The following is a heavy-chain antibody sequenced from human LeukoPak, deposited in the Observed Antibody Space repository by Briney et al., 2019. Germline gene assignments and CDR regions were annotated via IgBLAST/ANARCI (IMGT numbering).Heavy chain of an antibody. Sequence: SETLSLTCTAPGGSIGSGSYSGTWIRQPAGKGLDWIGRIYTSGSTNYNPSLKSRVTISVDTSKNQFSLKLSSVTAADTAVYYCASSSSWYSPSDYWGQGTLVTVSS. CDR3: ASSSSWYSPSDY. V-gene: IGHV4-61*02. CDR2: IYTSGST. J-gene: IGHJ4*02. CDR1: GGSIGSGSYS. D-gene: IGHD6-13*01.